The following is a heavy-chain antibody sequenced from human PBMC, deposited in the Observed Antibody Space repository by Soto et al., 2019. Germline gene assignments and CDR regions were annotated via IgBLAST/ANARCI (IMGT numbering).Heavy chain of an antibody. CDR1: GGSISSSNW. V-gene: IGHV4-4*02. D-gene: IGHD3-10*01. CDR3: ARDLYGSESFYGMDV. CDR2: IYHSGST. Sequence: SETLSLTCAVSGGSISSSNWWSWVRQPPGKGLEWIGEIYHSGSTNYNPSLKSRVTISVDKSKNQFSLKLSSVTAADTAVYYCARDLYGSESFYGMDVWGQGTTVTVSS. J-gene: IGHJ6*02.